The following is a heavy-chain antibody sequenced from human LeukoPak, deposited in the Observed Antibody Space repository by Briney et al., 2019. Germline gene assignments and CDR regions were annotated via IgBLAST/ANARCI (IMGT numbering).Heavy chain of an antibody. Sequence: GGSLRLSFAASGFTFSDYNMRWIRQAPGKGLEWVSSISRSGSTKYYADSVKGRFTISRDNAKNSLFLQMNSLRAEDTAVYYCARVLRYCSGGNCYSGGLGYMDVWGKGTTVTISS. CDR2: ISRSGSTK. D-gene: IGHD2-15*01. V-gene: IGHV3-11*01. J-gene: IGHJ6*03. CDR3: ARVLRYCSGGNCYSGGLGYMDV. CDR1: GFTFSDYN.